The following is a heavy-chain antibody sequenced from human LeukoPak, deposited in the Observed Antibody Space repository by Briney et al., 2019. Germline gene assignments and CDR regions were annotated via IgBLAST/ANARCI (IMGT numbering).Heavy chain of an antibody. CDR1: GGSISSYY. Sequence: SETLSLTCTVSGGSISSYYWSWIRQPPGKGLEWIGYIYYSGSTNHNPSLKSRVTISVDTSKNQFSLKLSSVTAADTAVYYCAREKYFDPPGAFDIWGQGTMVTVSS. J-gene: IGHJ3*02. CDR2: IYYSGST. CDR3: AREKYFDPPGAFDI. V-gene: IGHV4-59*01. D-gene: IGHD3-9*01.